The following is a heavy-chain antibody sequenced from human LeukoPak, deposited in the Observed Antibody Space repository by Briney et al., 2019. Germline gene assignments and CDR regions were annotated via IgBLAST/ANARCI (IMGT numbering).Heavy chain of an antibody. V-gene: IGHV4-38-2*01. D-gene: IGHD3-9*01. J-gene: IGHJ4*02. CDR1: GYSISSGYY. CDR3: ASRKNTLTGIDY. CDR2: IYHSGST. Sequence: PSETLSLTCAVSGYSISSGYYWGWIRQPPGKGLEWIVSIYHSGSTYYNPSLKSRVTISVDTSKNQFSLKLSSVTAADTAVYYCASRKNTLTGIDYWGQGTLVTVSS.